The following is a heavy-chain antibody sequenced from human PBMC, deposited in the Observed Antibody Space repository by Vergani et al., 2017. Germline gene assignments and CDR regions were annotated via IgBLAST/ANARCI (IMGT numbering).Heavy chain of an antibody. CDR2: MNPNSGKT. J-gene: IGHJ5*02. D-gene: IGHD5-12*01. CDR1: GYTFTSYD. Sequence: QVKLVQSGAEVKKPGASVKVSCKASGYTFTSYDINWVRQATGQGLEWMGCMNPNSGKTGYAQKFQVRVTMTRNTSISTAYMELSSLRSEDTAVYYCAAGDELDIGWFDPWGQGTLVTVSS. CDR3: AAGDELDIGWFDP. V-gene: IGHV1-8*01.